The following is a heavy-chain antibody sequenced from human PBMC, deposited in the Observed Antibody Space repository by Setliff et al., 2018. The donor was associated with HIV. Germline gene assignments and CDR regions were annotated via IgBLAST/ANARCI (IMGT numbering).Heavy chain of an antibody. Sequence: ASVKVSCKASGYTFNSYAMHWVRQAPGQRLEWMGWINAVNGNTKYSQKFQGRVTITRDTSATAVYMELRSLRSEDTAVYYCARGRGLYSSGYYIDYWGQGTLVTVSS. CDR2: INAVNGNT. J-gene: IGHJ4*02. CDR3: ARGRGLYSSGYYIDY. CDR1: GYTFNSYA. D-gene: IGHD6-19*01. V-gene: IGHV1-3*01.